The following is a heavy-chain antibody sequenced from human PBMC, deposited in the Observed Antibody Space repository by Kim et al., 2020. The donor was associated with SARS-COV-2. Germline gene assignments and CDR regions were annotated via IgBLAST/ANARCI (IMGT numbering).Heavy chain of an antibody. J-gene: IGHJ5*02. V-gene: IGHV4-31*03. Sequence: SETLSLTCTVSGGSISSGGYYWSWIRQHPGKGLEWIGYIYYSGSTYYNPSLKSRVTISVDTSKNQFSLKLSSVTAADTAVYYCARGPITMVRGVIMKGHNWFDPWGQGTLVTVSS. CDR2: IYYSGST. CDR1: GGSISSGGYY. CDR3: ARGPITMVRGVIMKGHNWFDP. D-gene: IGHD3-10*01.